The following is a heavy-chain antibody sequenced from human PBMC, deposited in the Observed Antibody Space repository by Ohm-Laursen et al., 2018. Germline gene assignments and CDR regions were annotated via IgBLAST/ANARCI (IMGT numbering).Heavy chain of an antibody. V-gene: IGHV3-48*03. J-gene: IGHJ6*02. CDR1: GFTFSSYE. Sequence: SLRLSCAASGFTFSSYEINWVRQAPGRGLEWVSYISSSGGSIYYADSVKGRFTISRDNAENSLYLQMNSLRAEDTAVYYCARDVAHGGYGFGMDVWGQGTTVTVSS. CDR3: ARDVAHGGYGFGMDV. D-gene: IGHD5-12*01. CDR2: ISSSGGSI.